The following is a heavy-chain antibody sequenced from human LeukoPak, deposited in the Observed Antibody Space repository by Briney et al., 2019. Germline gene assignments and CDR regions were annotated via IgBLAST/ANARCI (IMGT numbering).Heavy chain of an antibody. Sequence: ASVKVSCKASGYTFTDYYIRWVRQAPGQGLEWMGWINPNSGETNSAQKFQGRVTMTGDTSISTAYMELSRVTSDDTAVYYCARDRDYGDTEMGLDYWGQGTLVTVSS. CDR3: ARDRDYGDTEMGLDY. V-gene: IGHV1-2*02. CDR2: INPNSGET. CDR1: GYTFTDYY. D-gene: IGHD4-17*01. J-gene: IGHJ4*02.